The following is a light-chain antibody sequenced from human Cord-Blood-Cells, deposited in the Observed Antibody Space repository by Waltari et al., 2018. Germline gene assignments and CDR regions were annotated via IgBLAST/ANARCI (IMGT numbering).Light chain of an antibody. CDR2: GAS. CDR3: QQRSNWRIT. CDR1: QSVSSN. J-gene: IGKJ5*01. Sequence: EIVLNQSPATLSLSPGERATLSCRASQSVSSNLAWYQQKPGQAPRLLIYGASNRATGIPARFSGSGSGTDFTLTISSLEPEDFAVYYCQQRSNWRITFGQGTRLEIK. V-gene: IGKV3-11*01.